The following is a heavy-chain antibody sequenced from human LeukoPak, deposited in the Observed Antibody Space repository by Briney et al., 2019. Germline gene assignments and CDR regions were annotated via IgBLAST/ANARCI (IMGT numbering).Heavy chain of an antibody. D-gene: IGHD5-18*01. V-gene: IGHV1-3*01. Sequence: ASVKVSCKASGYTFTSYAMHWVRQAPGQRLEWMGWINAGNGNTKYSQKFQGRVTITRDTSASTAYMELSSPRSEDTAVYYCARGYSYGEFDYWGQGTLVTVSS. CDR3: ARGYSYGEFDY. CDR2: INAGNGNT. J-gene: IGHJ4*02. CDR1: GYTFTSYA.